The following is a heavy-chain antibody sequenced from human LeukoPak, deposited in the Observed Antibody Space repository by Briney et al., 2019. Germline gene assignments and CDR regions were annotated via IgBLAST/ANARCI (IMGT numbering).Heavy chain of an antibody. CDR3: ARVDDFWSGYLSWFDP. J-gene: IGHJ5*02. CDR1: GGSISSNY. D-gene: IGHD3-3*01. Sequence: SETLSLTCTVSGGSISSNYWSWIRQPAGKGLEWIGYIYYSGSTNYNPSLKSRVTISVDTSKNQFSLKLSSVTAADTAVYYCARVDDFWSGYLSWFDPWGQGTLVTVSS. CDR2: IYYSGST. V-gene: IGHV4-59*01.